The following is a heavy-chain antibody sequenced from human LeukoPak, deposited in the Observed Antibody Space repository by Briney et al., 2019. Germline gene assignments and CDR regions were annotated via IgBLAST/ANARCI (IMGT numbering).Heavy chain of an antibody. CDR2: INPNSGGT. D-gene: IGHD2/OR15-2a*01. J-gene: IGHJ4*02. CDR3: ARAKASRQKMLRTTEFDC. V-gene: IGHV1-2*02. CDR1: GYTFTGYY. Sequence: ASVKVSCKASGYTFTGYYMHWVRQAPGQGLEWMGWINPNSGGTNYAQKFQGRVTMTRDASISTAYMELSRLRSGDTAVYYCARAKASRQKMLRTTEFDCWGQGTLVTVSS.